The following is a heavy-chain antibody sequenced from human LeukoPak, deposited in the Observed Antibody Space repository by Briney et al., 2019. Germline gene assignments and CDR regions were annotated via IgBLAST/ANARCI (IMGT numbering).Heavy chain of an antibody. CDR2: INHSGST. J-gene: IGHJ5*02. CDR1: GGSFSGYY. V-gene: IGHV4-34*01. Sequence: SETLSLTCAVYGGSFSGYYWSWIRQPPGKGLEWIGEINHSGSTNYNPSLKSRVTISVDTSKNQFSLKLSSVTAADTAVYYCARLNRVMAAAPFDPWGQGTLVTVSS. D-gene: IGHD6-13*01. CDR3: ARLNRVMAAAPFDP.